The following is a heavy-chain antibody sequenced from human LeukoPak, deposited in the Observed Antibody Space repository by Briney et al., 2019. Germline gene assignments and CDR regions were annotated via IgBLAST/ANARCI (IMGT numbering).Heavy chain of an antibody. J-gene: IGHJ5*02. Sequence: ASVKVSCKASGYTFTGDYMHWVRQAPGQGLEWMGWINPNSGAPNYAQKFQGRVTMTRDTSISTAYMELSRLRSDDTAVYYCARDIVMVTYWFDPWGQGTLVTVSS. CDR3: ARDIVMVTYWFDP. CDR1: GYTFTGDY. V-gene: IGHV1-2*02. CDR2: INPNSGAP. D-gene: IGHD5-18*01.